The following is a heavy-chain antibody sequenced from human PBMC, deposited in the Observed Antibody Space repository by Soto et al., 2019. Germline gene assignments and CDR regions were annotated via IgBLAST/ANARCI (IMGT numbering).Heavy chain of an antibody. V-gene: IGHV4-59*08. J-gene: IGHJ4*02. D-gene: IGHD4-17*01. CDR1: GGSISSYY. CDR2: IYYSGST. CDR3: ARRYGYYFDY. Sequence: QVQLQESGPGLVKPSETLSLTCTVSGGSISSYYWSWIRQPPGKGLEWIGYIYYSGSTNYNPSLRXRVTISVDTSKNQLSLKLSSVTAADTAVYYCARRYGYYFDYWGQGTLVTVSS.